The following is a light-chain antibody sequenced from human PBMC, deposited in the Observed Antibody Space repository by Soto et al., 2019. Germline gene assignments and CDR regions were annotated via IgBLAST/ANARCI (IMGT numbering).Light chain of an antibody. Sequence: DIQMTQSPSTLSASVSDRVTITCRASQSISSWLAWYQQKPGKAPKLLIYTASSLQSGVPSRFSGSGSGTDFTLTISSLQPEDFATYYCQQSYSTPRTFGQGTRLEIK. CDR2: TAS. CDR3: QQSYSTPRT. J-gene: IGKJ5*01. V-gene: IGKV1-39*01. CDR1: QSISSW.